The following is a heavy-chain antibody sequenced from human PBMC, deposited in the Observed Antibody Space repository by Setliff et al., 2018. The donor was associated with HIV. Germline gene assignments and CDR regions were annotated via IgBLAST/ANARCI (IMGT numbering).Heavy chain of an antibody. V-gene: IGHV1-18*01. CDR3: ATYPRTYYSDSGSDLQDY. CDR2: ISPYNGNT. J-gene: IGHJ4*02. CDR1: GGTFNSYT. D-gene: IGHD3-10*01. Sequence: ASVKVSCKVSGGTFNSYTFTWVRQAPGQGLEWVGWISPYNGNTNYAQKLQGRVTMTTDTSTTTAYMELRSLTSDDTAMYYCATYPRTYYSDSGSDLQDYWGQGTLVTVSS.